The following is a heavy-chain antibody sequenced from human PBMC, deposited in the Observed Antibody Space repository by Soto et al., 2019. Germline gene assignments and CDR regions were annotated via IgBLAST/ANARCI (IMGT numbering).Heavy chain of an antibody. V-gene: IGHV4-30-2*01. Sequence: SETLSLTCAVSGGSISSGGYSWSWIRQPPGKGLEWIGYIYHSGSTYYNPSLKSRVTISVDRSKNQFSLKLSSVTAADTAVYYCGNVPGPYWGQGTLVTVSS. CDR2: IYHSGST. J-gene: IGHJ4*02. D-gene: IGHD3-10*02. CDR1: GGSISSGGYS. CDR3: GNVPGPY.